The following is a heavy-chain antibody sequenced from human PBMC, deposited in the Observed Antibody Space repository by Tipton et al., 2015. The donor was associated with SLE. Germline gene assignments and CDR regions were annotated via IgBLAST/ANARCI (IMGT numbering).Heavy chain of an antibody. CDR3: ARHSGGNTAEYFQY. CDR1: GGSISSSSYY. CDR2: IYYSGST. D-gene: IGHD4-23*01. J-gene: IGHJ1*01. Sequence: TLSLTCTVSGGSISSSSYYWGWIRQPPGKGLEWIGSIYYSGSTYYNPSLKSRVTISVDTSKNQFSLKLSSVTAADTAVYYCARHSGGNTAEYFQYWGQGTLVTVSS. V-gene: IGHV4-39*01.